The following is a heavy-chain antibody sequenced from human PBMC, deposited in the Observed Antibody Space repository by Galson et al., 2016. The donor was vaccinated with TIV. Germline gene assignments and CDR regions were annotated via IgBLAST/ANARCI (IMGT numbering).Heavy chain of an antibody. Sequence: PALVKPTQTLTLTCTFSGFSLNTRGVGVGWIRQPPGKALEWLALIYWDDDKRYSPSLKNRLTITKDTSKNQVVLTMTNMDPVDKATYYCAHANLQWLIQAFDFWGQGTLVTVSS. D-gene: IGHD6-19*01. V-gene: IGHV2-5*02. CDR2: IYWDDDK. CDR1: GFSLNTRGVG. CDR3: AHANLQWLIQAFDF. J-gene: IGHJ4*02.